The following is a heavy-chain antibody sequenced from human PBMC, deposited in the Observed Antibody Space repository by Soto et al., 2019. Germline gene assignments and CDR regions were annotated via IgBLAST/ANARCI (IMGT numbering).Heavy chain of an antibody. D-gene: IGHD2-2*01. J-gene: IGHJ3*01. CDR1: CGSISSYF. CDR2: IYDDGTT. Sequence: SETLSLTCSVSCGSISSYFRNWLRRPPGKGLEWIGYIYDDGTTDYNPSLKSRVTILLDMSKNQFSLKLSSVTAADTAVYYCVSSRSAIYGDALDVWGQGTMVTVSS. CDR3: VSSRSAIYGDALDV. V-gene: IGHV4-59*03.